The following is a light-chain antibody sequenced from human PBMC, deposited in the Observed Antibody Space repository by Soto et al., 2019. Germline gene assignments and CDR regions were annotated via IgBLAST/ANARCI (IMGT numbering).Light chain of an antibody. CDR1: QSINIW. J-gene: IGKJ1*01. V-gene: IGKV1-5*01. CDR3: QQYKSYSWT. Sequence: QMTQSPSTLSSSVGDRVTITCRASQSINIWLAWYQQKPGKAPKVLIYDASSLKSGVPSRFSGSGSGTEFTLTISSLQPDDFATYYCQQYKSYSWTFGPGTKVDIK. CDR2: DAS.